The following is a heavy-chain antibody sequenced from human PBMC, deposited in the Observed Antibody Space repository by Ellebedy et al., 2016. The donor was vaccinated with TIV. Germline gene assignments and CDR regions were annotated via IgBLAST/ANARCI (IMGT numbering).Heavy chain of an antibody. CDR2: INPSNGRP. D-gene: IGHD6-19*01. CDR3: ARGRAVAGFFPYYFDY. Sequence: ASVKVSCKASGYIFINYYIHWVRQAPGQGLEWMGMINPSNGRPNYAQKFQGRVTITADESTSTAYMELSSLRSEDTAVYYCARGRAVAGFFPYYFDYWGQGTLVTVSS. J-gene: IGHJ4*02. V-gene: IGHV1-46*01. CDR1: GYIFINYY.